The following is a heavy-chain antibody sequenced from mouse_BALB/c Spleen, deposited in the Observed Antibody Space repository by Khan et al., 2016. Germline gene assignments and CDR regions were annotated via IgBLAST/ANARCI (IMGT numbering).Heavy chain of an antibody. CDR3: TRHWGGFDY. CDR2: IRNKPNNHAT. D-gene: IGHD4-1*01. Sequence: EVQLQESGGGLVQPGGSMKLSCAASVFTFSDAWMDWVRQSPDKGLEWVAEIRNKPNNHATYYAESVKGRFTISRDDSKSSVYLQMNSLRAEDTGIYYCTRHWGGFDYWGQGTTLTVSS. J-gene: IGHJ2*01. V-gene: IGHV6-6*01. CDR1: VFTFSDAW.